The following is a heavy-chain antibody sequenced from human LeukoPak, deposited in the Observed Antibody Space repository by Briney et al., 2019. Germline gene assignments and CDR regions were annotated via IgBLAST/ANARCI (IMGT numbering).Heavy chain of an antibody. CDR2: IYYSGST. Sequence: SETLSLTCTVSGGSISSYYWGWIRQPPGKGLEWIGYIYYSGSTNYNPSLKSRVTISVDTSKNQFSLKLSSVTAADTAVYYCATYSGSYEMGSYYFDYWGQGTLVTVSS. CDR3: ATYSGSYEMGSYYFDY. D-gene: IGHD1-26*01. CDR1: GGSISSYY. J-gene: IGHJ4*02. V-gene: IGHV4-59*01.